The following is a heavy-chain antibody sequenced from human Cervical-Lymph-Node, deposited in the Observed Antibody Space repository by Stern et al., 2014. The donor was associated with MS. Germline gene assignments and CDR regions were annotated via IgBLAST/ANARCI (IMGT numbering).Heavy chain of an antibody. Sequence: QMQLVQSGAEVKKSGSSVKVSCKASGGTLRSYVITWARQASGQGPEWMGDSSPIFGTATYATQYQGRVTFTANESTSTVYKELSSLSSEDTAVYYCARNVGDTTLGHWGQGSQVIVSS. CDR2: SSPIFGTA. CDR1: GGTLRSYV. D-gene: IGHD3-16*01. J-gene: IGHJ4*02. CDR3: ARNVGDTTLGH. V-gene: IGHV1-69*01.